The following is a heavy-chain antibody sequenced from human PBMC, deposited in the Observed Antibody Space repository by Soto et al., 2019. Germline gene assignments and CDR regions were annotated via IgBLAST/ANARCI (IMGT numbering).Heavy chain of an antibody. CDR3: ARDSGRTQPEDTMIVVVITEDYYGMDV. CDR1: GFTFSDYY. V-gene: IGHV3-11*06. CDR2: ISSSSSYT. Sequence: QVQLVESGGGLVKPGGSLRLSCAASGFTFSDYYMSWIRQAPGKGLEWVSYISSSSSYTNYADSVKGRFTISRDNAKNSLYLQMNSLRAEDTAVYYCARDSGRTQPEDTMIVVVITEDYYGMDVWGQGTTVTVSS. D-gene: IGHD3-22*01. J-gene: IGHJ6*02.